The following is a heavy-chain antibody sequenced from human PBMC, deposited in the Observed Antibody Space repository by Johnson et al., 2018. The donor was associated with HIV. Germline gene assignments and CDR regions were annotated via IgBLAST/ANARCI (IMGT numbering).Heavy chain of an antibody. CDR2: ISWNSGNI. CDR1: GFTVSSNY. V-gene: IGHV3-23*04. CDR3: AAGGGDCYPSHWGFCAFDI. D-gene: IGHD2-21*01. Sequence: VQLVESGGGLVKPGGSLRLSCAASGFTVSSNYMSWVRQAPGKGLEWVSGISWNSGNIGYADSVTGRFTISRDNSKNTLYLQMNSLTGEDTAIYYCAAGGGDCYPSHWGFCAFDIWGRGTMVTVSS. J-gene: IGHJ3*02.